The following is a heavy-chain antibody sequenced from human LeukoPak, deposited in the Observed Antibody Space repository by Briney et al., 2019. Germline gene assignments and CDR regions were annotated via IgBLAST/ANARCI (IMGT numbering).Heavy chain of an antibody. V-gene: IGHV1-69*05. CDR1: GGTFTSDA. CDR3: AVGIVPAAHLDH. CDR2: IIHIFDSP. Sequence: ASVKVSCKTSGGTFTSDAISWVRQAPEQGLEWMGGIIHIFDSPNYAQKFQDRLTITTDESTTTAYMELSSLTSDDTAIYYCAVGIVPAAHLDHWGQGTLVTVSS. J-gene: IGHJ4*02. D-gene: IGHD2-2*01.